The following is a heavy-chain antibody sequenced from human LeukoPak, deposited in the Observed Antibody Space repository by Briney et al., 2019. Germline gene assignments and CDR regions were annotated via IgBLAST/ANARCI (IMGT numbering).Heavy chain of an antibody. Sequence: SETLSLTCAVYGGSFSGYYWSWIRQPPGKGLEWIGSIYHSGSTYYNPSLKSRVTISVDTSKNQFSLKLSSVTAADTAVYYCARDSGYYDSSGYYWFDPWGQGTLVTVSS. J-gene: IGHJ5*02. D-gene: IGHD3-22*01. CDR3: ARDSGYYDSSGYYWFDP. CDR2: IYHSGST. V-gene: IGHV4-34*01. CDR1: GGSFSGYY.